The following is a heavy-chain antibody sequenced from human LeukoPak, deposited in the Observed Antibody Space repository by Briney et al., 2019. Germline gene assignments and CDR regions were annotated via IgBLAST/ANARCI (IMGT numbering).Heavy chain of an antibody. CDR3: ARGLDTAMVSYYFDY. D-gene: IGHD5-18*01. Sequence: GGSLRLSCAAAGFTFSSYSMNWVRQAPGKGLECVSYISSSSSTIYYADSVKGRFTISRDNAKNSLYLQMNSLRAEDTAVYYCARGLDTAMVSYYFDYWGQGTLVTVSS. CDR1: GFTFSSYS. V-gene: IGHV3-48*01. CDR2: ISSSSSTI. J-gene: IGHJ4*02.